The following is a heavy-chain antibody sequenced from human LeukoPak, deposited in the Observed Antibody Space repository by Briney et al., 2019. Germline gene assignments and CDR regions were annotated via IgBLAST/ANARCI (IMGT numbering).Heavy chain of an antibody. CDR3: ARFGLGKHIEVAGIPFDI. D-gene: IGHD6-19*01. CDR1: GYTFSDNF. J-gene: IGHJ3*02. Sequence: GASVKVSCKASGYTFSDNFMHWVRQAPGQGLEWMGWINPKNGDTNYAQKLQGRVTMTTDTSTSTAYMELRSLRSDDTAVYYCARFGLGKHIEVAGIPFDIWGQGTMVTVSS. CDR2: INPKNGDT. V-gene: IGHV1-18*04.